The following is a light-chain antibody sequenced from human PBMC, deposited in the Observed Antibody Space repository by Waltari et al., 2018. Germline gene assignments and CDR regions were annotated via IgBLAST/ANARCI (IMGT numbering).Light chain of an antibody. CDR1: ENVPSGY. CDR2: GAA. J-gene: IGKJ1*01. CDR3: QQYGSLPWT. Sequence: EILLTQSPATLSLSPGDRATLPCRASENVPSGYLAWYQQKPGTAPRLLIFGAASGATGVPDRFSGSGSGTNFTLTISRLEPEDFAVYYCQQYGSLPWTFGQGTKVEIK. V-gene: IGKV3-20*01.